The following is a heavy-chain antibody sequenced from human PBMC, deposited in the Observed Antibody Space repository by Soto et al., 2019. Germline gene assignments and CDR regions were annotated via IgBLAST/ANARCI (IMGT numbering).Heavy chain of an antibody. Sequence: ETLSLTCTVSGGSISSYYWSWIRQPPGKGLEWIGYIYYSGSTNYNPSLKSRVTISVDTSKNQFSLKLSSVTAADTAVYYCARGRGSGSSFYYYGMDVWGQGTTVTVSS. CDR2: IYYSGST. V-gene: IGHV4-59*01. CDR1: GGSISSYY. J-gene: IGHJ6*02. CDR3: ARGRGSGSSFYYYGMDV. D-gene: IGHD3-10*01.